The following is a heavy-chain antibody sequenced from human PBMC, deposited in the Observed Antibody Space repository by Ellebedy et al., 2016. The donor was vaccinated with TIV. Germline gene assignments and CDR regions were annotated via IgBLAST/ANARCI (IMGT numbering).Heavy chain of an antibody. V-gene: IGHV5-51*01. D-gene: IGHD6-13*01. CDR2: IYPDDSDT. J-gene: IGHJ4*02. CDR1: GYTFTKYW. CDR3: ARRIAARGIIDYFDF. Sequence: GESLKISXKGSGYTFTKYWIGWVRQMPGKGLDWMGTIYPDDSDTRYSPSFQGQVTISVDKSTNTAYLQWSSLKASDTAMYYCARRIAARGIIDYFDFWGQGTLVTVSS.